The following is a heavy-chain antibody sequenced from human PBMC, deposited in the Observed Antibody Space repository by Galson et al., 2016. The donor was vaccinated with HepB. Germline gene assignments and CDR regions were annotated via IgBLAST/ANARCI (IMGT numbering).Heavy chain of an antibody. V-gene: IGHV4-34*01. J-gene: IGHJ5*02. CDR3: ARIGSGWYSIVHGRFDL. CDR1: GESFTGYS. D-gene: IGHD6-19*01. Sequence: SETLSLTCAVSGESFTGYSWSWIRQPPGKGLVWIGEINHSGSINYNPSLKGRVTISVDTSKNQFSLKLTSVTAADTAMYYCARIGSGWYSIVHGRFDLWGQGTLVTVSS. CDR2: INHSGSI.